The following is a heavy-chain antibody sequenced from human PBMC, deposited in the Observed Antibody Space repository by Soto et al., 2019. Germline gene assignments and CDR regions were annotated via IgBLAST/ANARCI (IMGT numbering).Heavy chain of an antibody. Sequence: QLQLQESGSGLLKPSQTLSLTCAVSGGSISSGGYSWIWIRQPPCKVLEWIGDIYHSVSTYYNPSLKSRVTISVDRSKNQFSLKLSSVTAADTAVYYCARIPDRWGQGNLVTVYS. CDR2: IYHSVST. CDR3: ARIPDR. CDR1: GGSISSGGYS. J-gene: IGHJ5*02. V-gene: IGHV4-30-2*01. D-gene: IGHD2-2*01.